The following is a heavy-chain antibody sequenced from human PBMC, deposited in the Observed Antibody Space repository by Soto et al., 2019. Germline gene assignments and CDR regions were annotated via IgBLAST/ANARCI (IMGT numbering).Heavy chain of an antibody. D-gene: IGHD4-17*01. J-gene: IGHJ4*02. Sequence: SETLSLTCAVSGGSISSSNWWSCVRQPPGKGLEWIGEIYHSGSTNYNPSLKSRVTISVDKSKNQFSLKLSSVTAADTAVYYCARVYPVYGATDYWGPGALVTVSS. CDR1: GGSISSSNW. V-gene: IGHV4-4*02. CDR3: ARVYPVYGATDY. CDR2: IYHSGST.